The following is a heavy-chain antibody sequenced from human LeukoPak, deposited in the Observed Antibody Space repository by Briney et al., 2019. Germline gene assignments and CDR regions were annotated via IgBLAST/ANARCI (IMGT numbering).Heavy chain of an antibody. J-gene: IGHJ6*02. CDR2: IGLAGDT. V-gene: IGHV3-13*01. CDR1: GFTFSSYD. D-gene: IGHD6-6*01. Sequence: GGSLRLSCAASGFTFSSYDMHWVRQTTGKGLEWVSSIGLAGDTYYPGSVKGRFTISRENAKNSLYLQMNSLRAGDTAVYYCARAPHYSSASWGYYGMDVWGQGTTVTVSS. CDR3: ARAPHYSSASWGYYGMDV.